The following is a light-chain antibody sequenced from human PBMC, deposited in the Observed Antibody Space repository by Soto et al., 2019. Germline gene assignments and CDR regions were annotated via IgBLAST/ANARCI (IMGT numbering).Light chain of an antibody. J-gene: IGKJ1*01. Sequence: DNPMTQSPSSLSASVGDRVTITCRASQAIGYSLAWYQQKPGKVPQLLIYAASTLQSGAPSRFSGSGSGTDFTLTISSLQPADIATYYCQKYDRVPGTFGQGTKVEI. CDR1: QAIGYS. CDR3: QKYDRVPGT. V-gene: IGKV1-27*01. CDR2: AAS.